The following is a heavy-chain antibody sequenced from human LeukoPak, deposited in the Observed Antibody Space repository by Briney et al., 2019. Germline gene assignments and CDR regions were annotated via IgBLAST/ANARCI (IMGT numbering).Heavy chain of an antibody. D-gene: IGHD1-26*01. J-gene: IGHJ4*02. CDR2: IDSSGGNT. CDR3: ARELSGSYYFDY. V-gene: IGHV1-46*01. Sequence: ASVKVSCKASGGTFSSYAISWVRQAPGQGLEWMGTIDSSGGNTIYAQKFQGRITMTRDTSTTTVYMELSSLTSEDTAVYYCARELSGSYYFDYWGQKTLVTVSS. CDR1: GGTFSSYA.